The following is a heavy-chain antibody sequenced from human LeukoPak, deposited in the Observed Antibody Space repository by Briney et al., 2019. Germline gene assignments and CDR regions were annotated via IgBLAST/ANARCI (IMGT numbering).Heavy chain of an antibody. J-gene: IGHJ3*02. V-gene: IGHV3-30*02. CDR1: GFAFSAYG. CDR3: ARDVGPYYYGSGSSSAFDI. Sequence: GGSLRLSCAASGFAFSAYGMHWVRQAPGKGLEWLSFIQHDGSSQYYVDSVKGRFTISKDNSKSTLSLQMNSLRAEDTAVYYCARDVGPYYYGSGSSSAFDIWGQGTLVTVPS. D-gene: IGHD3-10*01. CDR2: IQHDGSSQ.